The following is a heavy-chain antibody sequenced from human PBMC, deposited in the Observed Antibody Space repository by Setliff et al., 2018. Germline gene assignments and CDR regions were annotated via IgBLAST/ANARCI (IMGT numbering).Heavy chain of an antibody. J-gene: IGHJ4*02. Sequence: SVKVSCKASGGTFSSYAISWVRQAPGQGLEWMGGIIPIFGTANYAQKFQGRVTITADESTSTASMALRSLRSEDTAVYYCASSRDYNFWSGYYSPLDYWGQGTLVTVSS. V-gene: IGHV1-69*13. CDR2: IIPIFGTA. CDR1: GGTFSSYA. D-gene: IGHD3-3*01. CDR3: ASSRDYNFWSGYYSPLDY.